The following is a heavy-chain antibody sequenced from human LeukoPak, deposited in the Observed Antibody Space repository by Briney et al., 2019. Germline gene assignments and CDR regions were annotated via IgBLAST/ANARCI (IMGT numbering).Heavy chain of an antibody. Sequence: GGSLRLSCAASGFTFSSYEMNWVRQAPGKGLEGVSYISNGGSTIYYADSVKGRFTISRDNSKNTLYLQINSLRAEDTAVYYCAKDATRSSGWYYFDCWGQGTLVTVSS. D-gene: IGHD6-19*01. CDR3: AKDATRSSGWYYFDC. CDR2: ISNGGSTI. V-gene: IGHV3-48*03. CDR1: GFTFSSYE. J-gene: IGHJ4*02.